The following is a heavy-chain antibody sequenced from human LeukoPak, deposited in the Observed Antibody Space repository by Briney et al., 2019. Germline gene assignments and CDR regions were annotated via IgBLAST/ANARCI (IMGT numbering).Heavy chain of an antibody. CDR2: ISSSGSTI. J-gene: IGHJ4*02. CDR3: AKAAISGLPRAIDY. CDR1: GFTFSSYE. Sequence: PGGSLRLSCAASGFTFSSYEMNWVRQAPGKGLEWVSYISSSGSTIYYADSVKGRFTISRDNAKNSLYLQMNSLRAEDTAVYYCAKAAISGLPRAIDYWGQGTLVTVSS. D-gene: IGHD1-26*01. V-gene: IGHV3-48*03.